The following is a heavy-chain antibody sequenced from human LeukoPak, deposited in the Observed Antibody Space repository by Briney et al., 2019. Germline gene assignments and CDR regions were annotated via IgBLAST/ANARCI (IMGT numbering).Heavy chain of an antibody. D-gene: IGHD1-7*01. V-gene: IGHV4-4*08. J-gene: IGHJ4*02. Sequence: SETLSLTCTVSGGSISSYYWSWIRQPPGKGLEWIGYIYTSGSTNYNPSLKSRVTMSVDTSKNQFSLKLSSVTAADTAVYYCARERAGTTEWGQGTLVTVSS. CDR3: ARERAGTTE. CDR1: GGSISSYY. CDR2: IYTSGST.